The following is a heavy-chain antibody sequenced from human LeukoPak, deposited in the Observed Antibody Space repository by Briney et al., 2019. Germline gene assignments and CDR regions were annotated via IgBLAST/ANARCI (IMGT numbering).Heavy chain of an antibody. J-gene: IGHJ3*02. Sequence: GGSVRLSCAASGFTFSSYEMNWVRQAPGKGLEWVSYISSSGNTIYYADSVKGRFTISRGNAKNSLYLQMNSLRAEDTAVYYCTREEVVVLDALDIWGQGTLVTVSS. CDR2: ISSSGNTI. CDR1: GFTFSSYE. V-gene: IGHV3-48*03. CDR3: TREEVVVLDALDI. D-gene: IGHD2-2*01.